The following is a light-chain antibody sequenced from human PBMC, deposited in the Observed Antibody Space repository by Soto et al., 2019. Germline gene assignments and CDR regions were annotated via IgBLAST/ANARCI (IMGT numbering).Light chain of an antibody. Sequence: EIVMTQSPATLSVSPGERATLSCRASQSVSSNLAWYQQKPGQAPRLLIYGASTRATGISARFSGSGSETEFTLTISSLQSEDFAVYYCQQYNDWPPWTFGQGTNVEIK. V-gene: IGKV3-15*01. J-gene: IGKJ1*01. CDR2: GAS. CDR3: QQYNDWPPWT. CDR1: QSVSSN.